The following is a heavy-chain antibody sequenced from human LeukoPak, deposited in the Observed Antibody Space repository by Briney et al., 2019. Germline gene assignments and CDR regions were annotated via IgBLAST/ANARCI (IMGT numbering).Heavy chain of an antibody. V-gene: IGHV3-15*01. CDR3: TTYSSKGMYGDYLFDY. D-gene: IGHD4-17*01. CDR1: GFTFSNYW. CDR2: IKSKTDGGTT. Sequence: GGSLRLSCAASGFTFSNYWMSWVRQAPGKGLEWVGRIKSKTDGGTTDYAAPVKGRFTISRDDSKNTLYLQMNSLKTEDTAVYYCTTYSSKGMYGDYLFDYWGQGTLVTVSS. J-gene: IGHJ4*02.